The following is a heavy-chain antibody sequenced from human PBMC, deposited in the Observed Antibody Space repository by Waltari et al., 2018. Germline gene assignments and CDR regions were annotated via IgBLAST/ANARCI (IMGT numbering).Heavy chain of an antibody. V-gene: IGHV4-30-4*08. CDR1: GGSISSGDYY. CDR2: ISYTGTT. CDR3: ARGITLAALDT. Sequence: QVQLQESGPGLVKPSQTLSLTCTVSGGSISSGDYYWSWIRQPPGKVMEWIGYISYTGTTHYSPSLRSRVIMSIATSKTQFSLTLSSVTAADTALYFCARGITLAALDTWSQGTLVTVSS. D-gene: IGHD3-16*01. J-gene: IGHJ5*02.